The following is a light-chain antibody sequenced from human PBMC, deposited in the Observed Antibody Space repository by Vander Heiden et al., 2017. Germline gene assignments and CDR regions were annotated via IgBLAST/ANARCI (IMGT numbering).Light chain of an antibody. CDR3: SAYTSSHTLV. CDR2: DVS. Sequence: SALPQPASVSGSPGQSITISCTGTSSDVGGYNHVSWYQQRPGKAPELMIYDVSTLPSGVSNRFSGSKSGNTASLTISGLQAEDEADYYCSAYTSSHTLVFGGGTKLTVL. CDR1: SSDVGGYNH. V-gene: IGLV2-14*03. J-gene: IGLJ3*02.